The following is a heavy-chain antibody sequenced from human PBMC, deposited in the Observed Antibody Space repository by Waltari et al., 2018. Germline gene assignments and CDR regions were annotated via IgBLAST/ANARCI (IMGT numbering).Heavy chain of an antibody. Sequence: QVQLVESGGGVVQPGRSLRLSCAASGFTFTKYSMHWVRQAPGNGLWWVAFISYDGSGEFDADSVKGRFTISRDNSMNTLYLQMDTLRPEDTALYYCARDLEITFGGVTGGDYWGQGTLVTVSS. V-gene: IGHV3-30*01. D-gene: IGHD3-16*01. J-gene: IGHJ4*02. CDR1: GFTFTKYS. CDR3: ARDLEITFGGVTGGDY. CDR2: ISYDGSGE.